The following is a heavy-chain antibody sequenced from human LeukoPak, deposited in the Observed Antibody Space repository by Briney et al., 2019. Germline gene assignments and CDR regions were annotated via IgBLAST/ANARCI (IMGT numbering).Heavy chain of an antibody. D-gene: IGHD2-2*01. CDR1: GFTFSSYW. Sequence: GGSLRLSCAASGFTFSSYWMNWVRQAPGKGLEWVANIKQDGSEKYYVDSVKGRFTISRDNAKNSLYLQMNSLRAEDTAVYYCARVGLRYCSSTSCTGGMDVWGKGTTVAVSS. V-gene: IGHV3-7*03. CDR3: ARVGLRYCSSTSCTGGMDV. CDR2: IKQDGSEK. J-gene: IGHJ6*04.